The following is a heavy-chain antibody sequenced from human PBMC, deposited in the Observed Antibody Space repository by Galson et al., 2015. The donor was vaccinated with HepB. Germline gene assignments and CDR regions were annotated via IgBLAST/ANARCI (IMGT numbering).Heavy chain of an antibody. CDR1: GFSFSSYW. J-gene: IGHJ4*02. Sequence: SLRLSCAASGFSFSSYWMMWVRQAPGKGLEWVANIKPDGSEKYYVASVKGRFTISRDNVKNSLYLQMNSLRVEDAAVYYCARAGEPLDLIWGQGILVTVSS. CDR2: IKPDGSEK. CDR3: ARAGEPLDLI. D-gene: IGHD1-14*01. V-gene: IGHV3-7*03.